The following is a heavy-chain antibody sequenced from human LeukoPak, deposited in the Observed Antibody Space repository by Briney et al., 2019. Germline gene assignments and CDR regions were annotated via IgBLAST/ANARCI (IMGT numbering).Heavy chain of an antibody. CDR1: GDSVSNNNAA. Sequence: SQTLSLTCAISGDSVSNNNAAWNWIRQSPSRGLEWLGRTYYKSKWYNDYAASVKGRITINADTSKNQFSLQLNSVTPEDSATYYCVRWKYDLAHFDSWGQGTLVAVSS. V-gene: IGHV6-1*01. D-gene: IGHD1-7*01. CDR2: TYYKSKWYN. CDR3: VRWKYDLAHFDS. J-gene: IGHJ4*02.